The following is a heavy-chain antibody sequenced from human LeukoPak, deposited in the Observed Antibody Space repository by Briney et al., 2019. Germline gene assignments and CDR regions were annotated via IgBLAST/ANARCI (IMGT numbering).Heavy chain of an antibody. D-gene: IGHD6-19*01. J-gene: IGHJ4*02. CDR1: GYTFTSYG. Sequence: EASVTVSCTASGYTFTSYGISWVRQAPGQGLEWMGWISAYNGNTNYAQKLQGRVTMTTDTSTSTAYMELRSLRSDDTAVYYCARSSALGYSSGWIFDYWDQGTLVTVSS. V-gene: IGHV1-18*01. CDR3: ARSSALGYSSGWIFDY. CDR2: ISAYNGNT.